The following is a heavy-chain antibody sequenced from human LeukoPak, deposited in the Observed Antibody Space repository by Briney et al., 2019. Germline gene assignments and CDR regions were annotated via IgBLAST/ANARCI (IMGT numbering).Heavy chain of an antibody. CDR2: IKQDGSGK. CDR3: ARAPYYGSGGVAFDI. Sequence: GGSLRLSCAASGFTFSSYWMSWVRQAPGKGLEWVANIKQDGSGKYYVDSVKGRFTISRDNAKNSLYLQMNSLRAEDTAVYYCARAPYYGSGGVAFDIWGQGTMVTVSS. CDR1: GFTFSSYW. D-gene: IGHD3-10*01. J-gene: IGHJ3*02. V-gene: IGHV3-7*01.